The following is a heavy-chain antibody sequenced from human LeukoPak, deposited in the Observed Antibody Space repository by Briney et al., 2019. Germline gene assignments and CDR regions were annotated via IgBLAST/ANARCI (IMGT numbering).Heavy chain of an antibody. V-gene: IGHV1-18*01. CDR1: GYTFTSYG. CDR3: ARDKAPLSYYDFWSGYYTGFHHYYYMDV. Sequence: ASVKVSCKASGYTFTSYGISWVRQAPGQGLEWMGWISAYNGNTNYAQKLQGRVTMTTDTSTSTAYMELRSLRSDDTAVYYCARDKAPLSYYDFWSGYYTGFHHYYYMDVWGKGTTVTVSS. J-gene: IGHJ6*03. CDR2: ISAYNGNT. D-gene: IGHD3-3*01.